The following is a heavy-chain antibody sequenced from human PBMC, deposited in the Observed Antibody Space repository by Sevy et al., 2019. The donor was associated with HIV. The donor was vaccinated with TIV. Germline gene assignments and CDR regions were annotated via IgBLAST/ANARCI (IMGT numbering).Heavy chain of an antibody. D-gene: IGHD3-22*01. CDR2: ISQTYDGSKK. V-gene: IGHV3-30-3*01. CDR3: ARDNSGYFFFDY. Sequence: GGSLRLSCAASGFTFGSYTLHWVRQAPGKGLEWVALISQTYDGSKKYYTDSVQGRLTISRDNSKNTLYLQRDSLRPEDTAVYYCARDNSGYFFFDYWGQGILVTVSS. CDR1: GFTFGSYT. J-gene: IGHJ4*02.